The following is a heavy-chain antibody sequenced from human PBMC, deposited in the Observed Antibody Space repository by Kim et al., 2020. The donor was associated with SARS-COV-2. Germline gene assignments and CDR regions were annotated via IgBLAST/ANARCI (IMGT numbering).Heavy chain of an antibody. J-gene: IGHJ5*02. CDR2: IVVGSGNT. D-gene: IGHD2-2*01. V-gene: IGHV1-58*01. Sequence: SVKVSCKASGFTFTSSAVQWVRQARGQRLEWIGWIVVGSGNTNYAQKFQERVTITRDMSTSTAYMELSSLRSEDTAVYYCAAFWALGTSLGWRVDWFDPWGQGTLVTVSS. CDR1: GFTFTSSA. CDR3: AAFWALGTSLGWRVDWFDP.